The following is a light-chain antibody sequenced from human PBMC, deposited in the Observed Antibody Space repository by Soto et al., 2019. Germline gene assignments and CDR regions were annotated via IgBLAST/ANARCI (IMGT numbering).Light chain of an antibody. J-gene: IGLJ2*01. V-gene: IGLV2-14*01. CDR1: SSDVGGYNY. Sequence: QSVLTQPASVSGSPGQSITISCTGTSSDVGGYNYVSWYQQHPGKAPKLMIYEVSNRPSGVSNRFSGSKSGNTASLTISGLQAEDEADYYCSSYTSGNTYVIFGGGTKLTVL. CDR2: EVS. CDR3: SSYTSGNTYVI.